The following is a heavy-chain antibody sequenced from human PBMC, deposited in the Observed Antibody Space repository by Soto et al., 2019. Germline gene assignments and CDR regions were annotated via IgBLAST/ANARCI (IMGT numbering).Heavy chain of an antibody. CDR1: GGSFSGYY. CDR2: INHSGST. V-gene: IGHV4-34*01. D-gene: IGHD3-22*01. J-gene: IGHJ3*02. CDR3: ARDPRTYYYDSSGYGFDI. Sequence: SETLSLTCAVYGGSFSGYYWSWIRQPPGKGLEWIGEINHSGSTNYNPSLKSRVTISVDTSKNQFSLKLSSVTAADTAVYYCARDPRTYYYDSSGYGFDIWGQGTVVTVSS.